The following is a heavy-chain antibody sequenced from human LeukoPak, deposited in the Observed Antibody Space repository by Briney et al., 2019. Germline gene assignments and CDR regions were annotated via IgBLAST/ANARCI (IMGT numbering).Heavy chain of an antibody. Sequence: SETLSLTCAVYGGSFSGYYWSWIRQPPGKGLEWIGEINHSGSTNYNPSLKSRVTISVDTSKNQFSLKMSSVTAADTALYYCARGRSVPDIWGPGTMVTLSS. CDR2: INHSGST. CDR1: GGSFSGYY. CDR3: ARGRSVPDI. V-gene: IGHV4-34*01. J-gene: IGHJ3*02. D-gene: IGHD3-10*01.